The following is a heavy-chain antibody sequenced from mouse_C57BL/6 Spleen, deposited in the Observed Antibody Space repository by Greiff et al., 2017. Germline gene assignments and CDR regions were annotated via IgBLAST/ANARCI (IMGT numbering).Heavy chain of an antibody. CDR1: GYTFTSYW. CDR3: ASYGSSLYWYFDV. Sequence: QVHVKQPGAELVKPGASVKLSCKASGYTFTSYWMHWVKQRPGRGLEWIGRIDPNSGGTKYNEKFKSKATLTVDKPSSTAYMQLSSLTSEDSAVYYCASYGSSLYWYFDVWGTGTTVTVSS. V-gene: IGHV1-72*01. J-gene: IGHJ1*03. D-gene: IGHD1-1*01. CDR2: IDPNSGGT.